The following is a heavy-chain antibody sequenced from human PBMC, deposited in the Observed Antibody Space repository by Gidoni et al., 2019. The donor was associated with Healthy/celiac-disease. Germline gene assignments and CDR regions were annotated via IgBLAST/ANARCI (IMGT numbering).Heavy chain of an antibody. CDR3: ARAKYYYDSSGYYALGFDY. J-gene: IGHJ4*02. Sequence: QVQLVQSGAEVTKPGASVKVSCKASGYPFTSFYTTWVRQATGQGLEWMGWMNPNSGNTGYAQKFQGRVTMTRNTSISTAYMELSSLRSEDTAVYYCARAKYYYDSSGYYALGFDYWGQGTLVTVSS. CDR1: GYPFTSFY. D-gene: IGHD3-22*01. CDR2: MNPNSGNT. V-gene: IGHV1-8*01.